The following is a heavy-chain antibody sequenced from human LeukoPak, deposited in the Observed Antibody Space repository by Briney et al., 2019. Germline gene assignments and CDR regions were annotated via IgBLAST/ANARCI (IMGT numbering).Heavy chain of an antibody. CDR3: ARSHLSGVVSVYYYYYYMDV. J-gene: IGHJ6*03. Sequence: SVKVSCKASGGTFSSYAISWVRQAPGQGLEWMGGIIPIFGTANYAQKFQGRVTVTTDESTSTAYMELSSLRSEDTAVYYCARSHLSGVVSVYYYYYYMDVWGKGTTVTVSS. CDR1: GGTFSSYA. CDR2: IIPIFGTA. V-gene: IGHV1-69*05. D-gene: IGHD3-22*01.